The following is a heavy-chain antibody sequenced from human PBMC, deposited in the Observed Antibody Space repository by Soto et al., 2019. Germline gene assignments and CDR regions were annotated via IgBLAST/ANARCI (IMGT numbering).Heavy chain of an antibody. D-gene: IGHD4-4*01. CDR3: TTDSNYVEAYGMDV. CDR2: ISGSGGST. V-gene: IGHV3-23*01. CDR1: GFTFSSYA. J-gene: IGHJ6*02. Sequence: GGSLRLSCAASGFTFSSYAMSWVRQAPGKGLEWVSAISGSGGSTYYADSVKGRFTISRDNSKNTLYLQMNSLRAEGTAVYYCTTDSNYVEAYGMDVWGQGTTVTVSS.